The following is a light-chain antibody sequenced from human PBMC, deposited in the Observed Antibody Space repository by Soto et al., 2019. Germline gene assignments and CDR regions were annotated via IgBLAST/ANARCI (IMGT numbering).Light chain of an antibody. Sequence: QSALTQPPSVSGSPGQSVTISCTGTISDVGTYSRVSWYQQYPGTAPKLMIYEVSNRPSGVPDRFSGSKSGNTASLTISGLQAEDEADYYCSSYTRSTTVVFGGGTKLTVL. J-gene: IGLJ3*02. CDR3: SSYTRSTTVV. V-gene: IGLV2-18*02. CDR2: EVS. CDR1: ISDVGTYSR.